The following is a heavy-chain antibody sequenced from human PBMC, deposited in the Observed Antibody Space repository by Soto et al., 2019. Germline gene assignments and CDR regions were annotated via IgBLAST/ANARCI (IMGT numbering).Heavy chain of an antibody. Sequence: QPGGSLRLSCAASGFTFSDHSMDWVRQAPGKGLDWVGRTRDKANSYTTEYAASVKGRFTISRDDSKNSLYLQMNSLKIEDTAVYYCASLIDDYWGQGTLVTVSS. CDR3: ASLIDDY. J-gene: IGHJ4*02. CDR2: TRDKANSYTT. V-gene: IGHV3-72*01. CDR1: GFTFSDHS.